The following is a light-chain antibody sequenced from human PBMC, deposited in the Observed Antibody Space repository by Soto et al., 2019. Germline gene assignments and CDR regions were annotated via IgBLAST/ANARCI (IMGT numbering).Light chain of an antibody. CDR2: GAS. V-gene: IGKV3-11*01. CDR1: QSVSSH. CDR3: QQYNNWHPIT. Sequence: EIVLTQSPVTLSLSPGERATLSCRASQSVSSHLAWFQHKPGQAPRLLIYGASNRATGIPARFSGSGSGTDFTLTVSSLEPEDFGVYYCQQYNNWHPITFGQGTRLEIK. J-gene: IGKJ5*01.